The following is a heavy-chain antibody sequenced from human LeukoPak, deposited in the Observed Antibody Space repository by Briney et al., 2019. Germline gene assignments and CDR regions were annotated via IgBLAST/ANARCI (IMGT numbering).Heavy chain of an antibody. J-gene: IGHJ4*02. CDR3: GRDRPKATVTTFGFDY. CDR2: ISAYNGNT. V-gene: IGHV1-18*01. CDR1: GYTFTSYG. D-gene: IGHD4-17*01. Sequence: GASVKVSCKASGYTFTSYGIRWVRQAPGQGLEWMGWISAYNGNTNYAQKLQGRVTMTTDTSTSTAYMELRSLRSDDTAVYYCGRDRPKATVTTFGFDYWGQGTLVTVSS.